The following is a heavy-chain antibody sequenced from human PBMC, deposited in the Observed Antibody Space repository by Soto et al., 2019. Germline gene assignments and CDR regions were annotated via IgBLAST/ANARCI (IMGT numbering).Heavy chain of an antibody. CDR2: IIPILGIA. Sequence: QVQLVQSGAEVKKPGSSVKVSCKASGGTFSSYTISWVRQAPGQGLEWMGRIIPILGIANYAQKFQGRVTITADKSTSTAYMELSSLRSEDTALYYCARWRVTARYYYYGMDVWGQGTTVTVSS. D-gene: IGHD2-21*02. J-gene: IGHJ6*02. V-gene: IGHV1-69*02. CDR1: GGTFSSYT. CDR3: ARWRVTARYYYYGMDV.